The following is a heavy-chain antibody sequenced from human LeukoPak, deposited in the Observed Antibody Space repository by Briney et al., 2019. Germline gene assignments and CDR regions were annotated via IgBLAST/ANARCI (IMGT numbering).Heavy chain of an antibody. V-gene: IGHV4-59*12. J-gene: IGHJ3*02. CDR1: GGSISSYY. Sequence: SETLSLTCTVSGGSISSYYWSWIRQPPGKGLEWIGYIYYSGSTNYNPSLKSRVTISVDTSKNQFSLKLSSVTAADTAVYYCARDNSSSWYKSHAFDIWGQGTMVTVSS. CDR3: ARDNSSSWYKSHAFDI. CDR2: IYYSGST. D-gene: IGHD6-13*01.